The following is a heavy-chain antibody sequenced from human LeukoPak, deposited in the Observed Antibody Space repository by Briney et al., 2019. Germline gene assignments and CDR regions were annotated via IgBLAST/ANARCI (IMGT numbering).Heavy chain of an antibody. Sequence: SGRSLRLSCAASGFTFSNYAMHWVRQAPGKGLEWVAVISYDGSNKYYADSVQGRFTSSRDNSKNTLYLQMNSLRVEDTAVYYCARDQGSWIQLWLLLYWGQGTLVTVSS. V-gene: IGHV3-30-3*01. CDR2: ISYDGSNK. CDR1: GFTFSNYA. D-gene: IGHD5-18*01. J-gene: IGHJ4*02. CDR3: ARDQGSWIQLWLLLY.